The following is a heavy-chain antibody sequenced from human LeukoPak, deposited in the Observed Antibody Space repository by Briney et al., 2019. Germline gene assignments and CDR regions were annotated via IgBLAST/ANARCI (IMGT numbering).Heavy chain of an antibody. V-gene: IGHV1-46*01. Sequence: ASVKVSCKASGYTFTSYYMHWVRQAPGQGLEWMGIINPSGGSTSYAQKFQGRVTMTRDTSTSTVYMELSSLRSEDTAVYYCARDRGAYHDSSGYLPDYWGQGTLVTVSS. CDR2: INPSGGST. CDR1: GYTFTSYY. CDR3: ARDRGAYHDSSGYLPDY. J-gene: IGHJ4*02. D-gene: IGHD3-22*01.